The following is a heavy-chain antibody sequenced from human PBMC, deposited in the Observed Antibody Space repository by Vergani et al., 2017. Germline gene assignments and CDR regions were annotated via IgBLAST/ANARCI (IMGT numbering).Heavy chain of an antibody. CDR2: IRYDGSNK. Sequence: VQLVESGGGLVQPGRSLRLSCAASGFTFDDYAMHWVRQAPGKGLEWVAFIRYDGSNKYYADSVKGRFTISRDNSKNTLYLQMNSLRAEDTAVYYCAKDGEYSSSWYSPWILTDWGQGTLVTVSS. V-gene: IGHV3-30*02. CDR3: AKDGEYSSSWYSPWILTD. D-gene: IGHD6-13*01. J-gene: IGHJ4*02. CDR1: GFTFDDYA.